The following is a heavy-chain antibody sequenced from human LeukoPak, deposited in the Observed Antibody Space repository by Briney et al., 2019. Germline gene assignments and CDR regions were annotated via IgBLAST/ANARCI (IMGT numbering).Heavy chain of an antibody. CDR1: GYPFINYG. Sequence: ASVKVSCKASGYPFINYGISWVRQAPGQGLEWVAWVSGHNGNWNYAQKFQGRVSVTADTSATTAYMELTSLRSDDTAVYYCARDLSIGVPSVADYWGQGTLVTVSS. CDR2: VSGHNGNW. D-gene: IGHD6-19*01. CDR3: ARDLSIGVPSVADY. J-gene: IGHJ4*02. V-gene: IGHV1-18*01.